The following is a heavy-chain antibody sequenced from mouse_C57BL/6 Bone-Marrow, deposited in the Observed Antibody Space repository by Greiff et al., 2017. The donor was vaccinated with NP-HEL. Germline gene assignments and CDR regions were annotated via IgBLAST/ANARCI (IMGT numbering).Heavy chain of an antibody. CDR2: IRNKANGYTT. CDR1: GFTFTDYY. J-gene: IGHJ3*01. CDR3: ALYDYAWFAY. V-gene: IGHV7-3*01. Sequence: EVKLQESGGGLVQPGGSLSLSCAASGFTFTDYYMSWVRQPPGKALEWLGFIRNKANGYTTEYSASVKGRFTISRDNSQSILYLQMNALRAEDSATYYGALYDYAWFAYWGQGTLVTVSA. D-gene: IGHD2-4*01.